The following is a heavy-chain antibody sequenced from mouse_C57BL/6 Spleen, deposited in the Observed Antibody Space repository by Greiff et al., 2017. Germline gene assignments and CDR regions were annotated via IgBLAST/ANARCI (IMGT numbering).Heavy chain of an antibody. CDR3: ANSYDNYAMDY. Sequence: QVQLQQSGPGLVQPSQSLSITCTVSGFSLTSYGVHWVRQSPGKGLEWLGVIGRGGSTDYNAAFMSRLSITKDNSKSQVFIKMNSLKADDTAIYYCANSYDNYAMDYWGQGTSVTVSS. D-gene: IGHD2-12*01. V-gene: IGHV2-5*01. J-gene: IGHJ4*01. CDR1: GFSLTSYG. CDR2: IGRGGST.